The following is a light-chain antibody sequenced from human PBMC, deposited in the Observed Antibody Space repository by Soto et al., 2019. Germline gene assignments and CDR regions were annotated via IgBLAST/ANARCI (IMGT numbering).Light chain of an antibody. CDR3: QSYDGSLSGVM. Sequence: QSVLAQPPSVSGAPGQRVTISCTGSSSNIGAGYDVHWYHQVPGRAPHLLIFANTNRPSGVPDRFSGSKLGTSASLAITGLQAEDEGDYYCQSYDGSLSGVMFGGGTKVTVL. V-gene: IGLV1-40*01. J-gene: IGLJ3*02. CDR1: SSNIGAGYD. CDR2: ANT.